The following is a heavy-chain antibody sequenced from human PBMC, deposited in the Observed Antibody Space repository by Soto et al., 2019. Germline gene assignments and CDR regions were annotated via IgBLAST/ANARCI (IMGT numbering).Heavy chain of an antibody. CDR2: ISGSGGST. J-gene: IGHJ4*02. CDR1: GFTFSSYA. D-gene: IGHD2-2*01. CDR3: AKSYCSSTSCSRGYFDY. V-gene: IGHV3-23*01. Sequence: GGSLRLSCAASGFTFSSYAMSWVRQAPGKGLEWVSGISGSGGSTYYADSVKGRFTISRDNSENTLYLQMNGLRAEDTAVYYCAKSYCSSTSCSRGYFDYWGQGTLVTVSS.